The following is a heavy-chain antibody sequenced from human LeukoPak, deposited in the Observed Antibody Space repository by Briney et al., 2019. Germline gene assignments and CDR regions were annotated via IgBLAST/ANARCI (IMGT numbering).Heavy chain of an antibody. CDR1: GGSFSGYY. V-gene: IGHV4-59*12. CDR3: ARGGGSYRNYFDY. CDR2: IYYSGST. D-gene: IGHD1-26*01. J-gene: IGHJ4*02. Sequence: SETLSLTCAVYGGSFSGYYWSWIRQPPGKGLEWIGYIYYSGSTNYNPSLKSRVTMSVDTSKNQFSLRLSSVTAADTAVYYCARGGGSYRNYFDYWGQGTLVTVSS.